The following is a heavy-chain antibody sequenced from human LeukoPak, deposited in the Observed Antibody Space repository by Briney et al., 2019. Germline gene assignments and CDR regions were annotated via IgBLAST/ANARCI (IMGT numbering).Heavy chain of an antibody. CDR1: GFTFSSYE. CDR3: ARAPIVATITHYYYYGMDV. Sequence: PGGSLRLSCAASGFTFSSYEMNWVRQAPGKGLEWVSYISSSGSTIYYADSVKGRFTISGDNAKNSLYLQMNSLRAEDTAVYYCARAPIVATITHYYYYGMDVWGQGTTVTVSS. CDR2: ISSSGSTI. J-gene: IGHJ6*02. V-gene: IGHV3-48*03. D-gene: IGHD5-12*01.